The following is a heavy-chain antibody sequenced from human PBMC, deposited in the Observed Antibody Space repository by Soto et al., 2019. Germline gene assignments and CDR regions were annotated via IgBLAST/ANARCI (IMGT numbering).Heavy chain of an antibody. V-gene: IGHV3-30-3*01. CDR1: GFMFSNSA. CDR3: AKDHRVTRNFDY. CDR2: ISFDGSNK. D-gene: IGHD2-21*02. J-gene: IGHJ4*02. Sequence: GGSLRLSCAASGFMFSNSAMHWVRQAPGKGLEWVAVISFDGSNKYYADSVKGRFTISRDNSKNTLDLQMTSLRAEDTAVYYSAKDHRVTRNFDYWGQGTLVTVSS.